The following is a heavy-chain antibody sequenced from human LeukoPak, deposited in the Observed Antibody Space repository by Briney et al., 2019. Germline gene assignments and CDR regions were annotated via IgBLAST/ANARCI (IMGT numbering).Heavy chain of an antibody. V-gene: IGHV3-23*01. J-gene: IGHJ4*02. CDR2: ISGSGGST. CDR3: AKRGLAAKAAGGYFDY. Sequence: GGSLRLSCAASGLTFSSHWMHWVRQAPGKGLEWVSAISGSGGSTYYADSVKGRFTISRDNSKNTLYLQMNSLRAEDTAVYYCAKRGLAAKAAGGYFDYWGQGTLVTVSS. CDR1: GLTFSSHW. D-gene: IGHD6-13*01.